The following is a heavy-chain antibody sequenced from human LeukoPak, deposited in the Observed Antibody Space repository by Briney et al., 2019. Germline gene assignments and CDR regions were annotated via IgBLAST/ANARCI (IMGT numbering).Heavy chain of an antibody. Sequence: GGSLRLSCAASGFTFSVYGMHWARQAPGKGLEWVGVIWADGSKGYYADSVKGRFTISRDNSKNTMDLQMNSLRAEDTAVYYCAREGAIAVAGRNDAFDIWGQGTMVTVSS. J-gene: IGHJ3*02. V-gene: IGHV3-33*01. CDR3: AREGAIAVAGRNDAFDI. D-gene: IGHD6-19*01. CDR1: GFTFSVYG. CDR2: IWADGSKG.